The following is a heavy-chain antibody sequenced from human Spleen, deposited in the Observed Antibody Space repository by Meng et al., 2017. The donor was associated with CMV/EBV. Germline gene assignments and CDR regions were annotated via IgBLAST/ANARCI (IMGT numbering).Heavy chain of an antibody. V-gene: IGHV1-2*02. Sequence: ASVQVSCKASGYIFTGYYVHWVRQAPGQGLEWMGWINPNGGVTNYAPKFQGRVTMTTDTSISTAYMGLSSLISDDAAVYYCAITSYYSSYDYWGQGTLVTVSS. CDR3: AITSYYSSYDY. J-gene: IGHJ4*02. D-gene: IGHD2-21*01. CDR1: GYIFTGYY. CDR2: INPNGGVT.